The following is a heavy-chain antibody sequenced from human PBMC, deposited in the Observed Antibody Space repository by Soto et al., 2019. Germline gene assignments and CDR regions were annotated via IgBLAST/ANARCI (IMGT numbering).Heavy chain of an antibody. CDR3: ARQFDY. CDR1: GGSISRSTYH. J-gene: IGHJ4*02. CDR2: MFHTGST. Sequence: PSETLSLTCTVSGGSISRSTYHWGWIRQPPGKGLEWIGSMFHTGSTDYNPSLKSRVTISGDTSKNQFSLKLSSVTAADPVVYYCARQFDYWGQGTLVTVSS. V-gene: IGHV4-39*01.